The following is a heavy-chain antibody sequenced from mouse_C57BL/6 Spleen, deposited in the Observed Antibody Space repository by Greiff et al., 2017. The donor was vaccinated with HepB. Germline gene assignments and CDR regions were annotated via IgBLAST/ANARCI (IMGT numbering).Heavy chain of an antibody. CDR1: GYTFTSYW. CDR3: AKRDYGSSYSLDY. V-gene: IGHV1-59*01. Sequence: VQLQQPGAELVRPGTSVKLSCKASGYTFTSYWMHWVKQRPGQGLEWIGVIDPSDSYTNYNQKFKGKATLTVDTSSSTAYMQLSSLTSEDSAVYYCAKRDYGSSYSLDYWGQGTTLTVSS. CDR2: IDPSDSYT. D-gene: IGHD1-1*01. J-gene: IGHJ2*01.